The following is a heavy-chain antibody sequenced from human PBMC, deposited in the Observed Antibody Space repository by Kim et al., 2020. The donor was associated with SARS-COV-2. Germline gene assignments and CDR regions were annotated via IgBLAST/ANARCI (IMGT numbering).Heavy chain of an antibody. J-gene: IGHJ4*02. CDR3: AGHSSHGTGLY. V-gene: IGHV3-66*04. Sequence: GGSLRLSCVASGFTVSRNYMSWVRQAPGKGLEWVSIIYSDGSTSCADSVKGRFTISRDNSKNTLYLQVNIRIAEDSAVYYCAGHSSHGTGLYWARGTLLT. CDR2: IYSDGST. D-gene: IGHD6-19*01. CDR1: GFTVSRNY.